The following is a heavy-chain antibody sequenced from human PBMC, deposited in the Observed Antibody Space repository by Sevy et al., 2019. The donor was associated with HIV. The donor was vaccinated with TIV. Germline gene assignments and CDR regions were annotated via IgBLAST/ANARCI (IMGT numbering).Heavy chain of an antibody. Sequence: ASVKVSCKASGGTFSSYAISWVRQAPGQGLEWMGRIIPIFGTANYAQKFQGRVTITADESTSTAYMELSSLRSEDTAVYYCARELVGVTTGYYYYYMDVWGKGTTVTVSS. CDR3: ARELVGVTTGYYYYYMDV. CDR2: IIPIFGTA. V-gene: IGHV1-69*13. CDR1: GGTFSSYA. D-gene: IGHD1-26*01. J-gene: IGHJ6*03.